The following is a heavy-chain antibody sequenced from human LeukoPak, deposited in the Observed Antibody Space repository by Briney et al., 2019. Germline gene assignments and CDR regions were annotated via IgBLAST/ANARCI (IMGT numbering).Heavy chain of an antibody. CDR1: GFTFSSYA. CDR3: AKVGSSWYSYYYYGMDV. J-gene: IGHJ6*02. Sequence: GGSLRLSCAASGFTFSSYAMSWVRQAPGKGLEWVSAINGSGGSTYYADPVKGRFTISRDNSKNTLYLQMNSLRAEDTAVYYCAKVGSSWYSYYYYGMDVWGQGTTVTVSS. CDR2: INGSGGST. D-gene: IGHD6-13*01. V-gene: IGHV3-23*01.